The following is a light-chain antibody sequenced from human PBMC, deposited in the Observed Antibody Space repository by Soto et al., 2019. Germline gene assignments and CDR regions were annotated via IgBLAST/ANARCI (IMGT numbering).Light chain of an antibody. CDR3: QQSYRTPLT. V-gene: IGKV1-39*01. J-gene: IGKJ1*01. CDR2: AAS. CDR1: QRIDSY. Sequence: DIQMTQSPSSLSASIGDRVTITCRASQRIDSYLSWYQHKPGKAPKLLIYAASTFQSGIPSRFSGSGSGTDFTLPISGLQSEDCATYYCQQSYRTPLTFGQGTRVEIK.